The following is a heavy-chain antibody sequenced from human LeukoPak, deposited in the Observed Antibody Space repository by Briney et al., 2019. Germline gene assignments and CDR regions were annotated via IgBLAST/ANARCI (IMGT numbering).Heavy chain of an antibody. D-gene: IGHD3-10*01. CDR2: IYYSGST. V-gene: IGHV4-30-4*01. J-gene: IGHJ6*02. CDR1: GGSISSGDYY. Sequence: SETLSLTCTVSGGSISSGDYYWSWIRQPPGKGLEWIGYIYYSGSTYYNPSLKSRVTISVDTSKNQFSLKLSSVTAADTAVYYCASYYYGSGSYYPNYYYYGMDVWGQGTTVTVSS. CDR3: ASYYYGSGSYYPNYYYYGMDV.